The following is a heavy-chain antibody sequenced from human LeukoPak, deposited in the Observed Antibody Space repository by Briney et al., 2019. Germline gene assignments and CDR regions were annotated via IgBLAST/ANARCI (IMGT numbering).Heavy chain of an antibody. V-gene: IGHV3-30-3*01. CDR2: ISPDGNEM. D-gene: IGHD1-26*01. J-gene: IGHJ4*02. Sequence: GGSLRLSCTVSGFIFRRYIMHWVRQAPAKELEWVASISPDGNEMYHADSVKGRFTISRDNSKNTLYPQMNSLRAEDTAMYSCAREGAGAFDYWGQGTLVTVSS. CDR3: AREGAGAFDY. CDR1: GFIFRRYI.